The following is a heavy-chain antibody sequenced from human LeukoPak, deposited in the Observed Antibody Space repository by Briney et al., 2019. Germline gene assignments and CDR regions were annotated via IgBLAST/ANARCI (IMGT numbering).Heavy chain of an antibody. J-gene: IGHJ4*02. V-gene: IGHV4-31*03. Sequence: PSETLSLTCTVSGGSISSGGYYWTWIRQHPGKGLEWIGYIYYSGSTYYNPSLKSRVTISVDTSKNQFSLKLSSVTAADTAVYYCARVLHYGSGSYHDYWGQGTLVTVSS. CDR1: GGSISSGGYY. D-gene: IGHD3-10*01. CDR2: IYYSGST. CDR3: ARVLHYGSGSYHDY.